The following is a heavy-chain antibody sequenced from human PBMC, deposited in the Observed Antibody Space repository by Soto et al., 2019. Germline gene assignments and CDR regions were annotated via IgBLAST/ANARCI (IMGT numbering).Heavy chain of an antibody. J-gene: IGHJ4*02. Sequence: GGSLRLSCTASGFTFGDYAMSWFRQAPGKGLEWVGFIRSKAYGGTTEYAASVKGRFTISRDDSKSIAYLQMNSLKTEDTAVYYCTRTDDFWSGYYTVLGATFDYWGQGTLVTVSS. CDR3: TRTDDFWSGYYTVLGATFDY. V-gene: IGHV3-49*03. CDR1: GFTFGDYA. CDR2: IRSKAYGGTT. D-gene: IGHD3-3*01.